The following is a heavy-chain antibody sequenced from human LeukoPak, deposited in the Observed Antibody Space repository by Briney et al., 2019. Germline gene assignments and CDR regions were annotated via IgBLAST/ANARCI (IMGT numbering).Heavy chain of an antibody. J-gene: IGHJ6*03. CDR2: INDSGRT. CDR1: GGSSSNYY. Sequence: SETLSLTCAVYGGSSSNYYWSWIRQTPGEGMEWIGEINDSGRTNYNPSLMSRVTVSVDTSKNQFSLRLTSVTATDTAVYYCARRWNYGRNYYIDVWGKGATVSVSS. CDR3: ARRWNYGRNYYIDV. D-gene: IGHD1-7*01. V-gene: IGHV4-34*01.